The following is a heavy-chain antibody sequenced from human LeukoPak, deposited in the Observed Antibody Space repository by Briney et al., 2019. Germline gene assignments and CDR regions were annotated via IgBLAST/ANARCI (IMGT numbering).Heavy chain of an antibody. V-gene: IGHV3-9*01. Sequence: GGSLRLSCAASGFTFDDYAMHWVRQPPGKGLEWVSRITWNRDNIGYGDSVKGRFTISRDNVKNALYLQMNSLRPEDTALYYCAKDLSSAITSALVLDVWGQGTTVIVSS. J-gene: IGHJ6*02. CDR1: GFTFDDYA. CDR3: AKDLSSAITSALVLDV. CDR2: ITWNRDNI. D-gene: IGHD3-22*01.